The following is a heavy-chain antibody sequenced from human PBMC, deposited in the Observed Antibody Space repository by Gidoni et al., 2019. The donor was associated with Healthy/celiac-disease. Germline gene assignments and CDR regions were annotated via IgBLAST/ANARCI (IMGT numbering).Heavy chain of an antibody. V-gene: IGHV1-24*01. J-gene: IGHJ6*03. D-gene: IGHD2-2*01. Sequence: QVQLVQSGAEVKKPGASVKVSCKVSGYTLTELSMPWVRQAPGKGLEWMGGFDPEDGETIYAQKFQGRVTMTEDTSTDTAYMELSSLRSEDTAVYYCATAACSSTSCYRYYYYYMDVWGKGTTVTVSS. CDR2: FDPEDGET. CDR3: ATAACSSTSCYRYYYYYMDV. CDR1: GYTLTELS.